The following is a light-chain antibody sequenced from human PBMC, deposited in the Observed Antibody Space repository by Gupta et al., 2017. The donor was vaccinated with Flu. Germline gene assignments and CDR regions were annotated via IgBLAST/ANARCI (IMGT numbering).Light chain of an antibody. J-gene: IGLJ1*01. V-gene: IGLV2-23*01. Sequence: QSALTQPASVSGSPGPSITISCTGTNSYVATYNLVSWYQQHPSKAPQVMIYEDSYRPAGVSTRFSGSKSGNTASLTISGLQADDEADYYCCSYATGNTYVFGSGTKVTVL. CDR2: EDS. CDR3: CSYATGNTYV. CDR1: NSYVATYNL.